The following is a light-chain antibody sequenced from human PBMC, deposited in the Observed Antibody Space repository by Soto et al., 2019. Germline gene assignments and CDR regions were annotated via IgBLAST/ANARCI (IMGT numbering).Light chain of an antibody. Sequence: DIVMTQSQLSLPVTPGEPASISCRSSQSLLHSNGYNYLDWYLQKPGQSPQLLIYLGSNRASGVTDRFSGSGSGTDFTLNISRVEAEDVGVYYCMQALQTPLTFGGGTKVELK. CDR1: QSLLHSNGYNY. CDR2: LGS. V-gene: IGKV2-28*01. CDR3: MQALQTPLT. J-gene: IGKJ4*01.